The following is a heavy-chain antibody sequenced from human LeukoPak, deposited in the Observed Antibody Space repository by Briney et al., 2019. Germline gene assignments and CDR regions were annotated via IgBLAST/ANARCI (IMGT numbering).Heavy chain of an antibody. CDR1: GYSFTSYW. CDR2: IYPDDSDT. CDR3: ARHGHCTNGVCYSNYYYYMDV. D-gene: IGHD2-8*01. Sequence: GESLKISCKGSGYSFTSYWIGWVRQMPGKGLEWMGIIYPDDSDTRYSRSFEGQVIISVDKSISTAYLQWSSLKASDTATYYCARHGHCTNGVCYSNYYYYMDVWGKGTTVTVSS. J-gene: IGHJ6*03. V-gene: IGHV5-51*01.